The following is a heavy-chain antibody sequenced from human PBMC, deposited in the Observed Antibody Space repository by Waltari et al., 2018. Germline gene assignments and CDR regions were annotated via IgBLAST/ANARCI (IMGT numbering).Heavy chain of an antibody. CDR2: MYITGLS. Sequence: QLQLQESGPGLVKPSETLSLTCFVSGASMHSRSYSWGWIRQSPGRGLEWVGQMYITGLSEYNPSLRSRVSISIDRSKSQFSLTLTSLTAADTAVYHCARLDPNGFDDSWGQGTLVTVST. CDR3: ARLDPNGFDDS. D-gene: IGHD2-8*01. J-gene: IGHJ4*02. CDR1: GASMHSRSYS. V-gene: IGHV4-39*01.